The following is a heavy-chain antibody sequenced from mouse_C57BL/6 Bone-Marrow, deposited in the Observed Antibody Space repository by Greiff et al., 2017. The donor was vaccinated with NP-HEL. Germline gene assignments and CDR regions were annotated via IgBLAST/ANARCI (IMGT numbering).Heavy chain of an antibody. J-gene: IGHJ4*01. V-gene: IGHV1-81*01. CDR1: GYTFTSYG. Sequence: VKLQESGAELARPGASVKLSCKASGYTFTSYGISWVKQRTGQGLEWIGEIYPRSGNTYYNEKFKGKATLTADKSSSTAYMELRSLTSEDSAVYFCAREDYGKIFYYWGQGTSVTVSS. D-gene: IGHD2-1*01. CDR3: AREDYGKIFYY. CDR2: IYPRSGNT.